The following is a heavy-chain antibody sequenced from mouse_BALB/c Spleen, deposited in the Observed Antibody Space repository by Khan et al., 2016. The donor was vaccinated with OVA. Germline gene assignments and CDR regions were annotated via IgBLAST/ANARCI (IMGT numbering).Heavy chain of an antibody. J-gene: IGHJ4*01. Sequence: QIQLVQSGPDLKKPGETVKISCKASGYTFTNYGINWVKQAPGKGLKWMGWIYTYTGEPTYADDFKGRFAFSLETSASTADLQMNNRKNEDTATYFCASGGRRAMDYWGQGTSVTVSS. V-gene: IGHV9-3-1*01. CDR1: GYTFTNYG. CDR2: IYTYTGEP. CDR3: ASGGRRAMDY. D-gene: IGHD3-3*01.